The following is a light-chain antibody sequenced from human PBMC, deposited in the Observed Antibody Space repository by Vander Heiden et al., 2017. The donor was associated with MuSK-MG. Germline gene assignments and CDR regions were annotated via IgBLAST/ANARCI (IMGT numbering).Light chain of an antibody. V-gene: IGKV3-15*01. CDR3: QQYNNWPPLT. J-gene: IGKJ4*01. Sequence: EIVMTQSPATLSVSPGERATHSCRASQSVSSNLAWYQQKPGQAPRLLIYGASTRATGIPARFSGGGSETEFTLTISSLQSEDFAVYYCQQYNNWPPLTFGGGTKVEIK. CDR2: GAS. CDR1: QSVSSN.